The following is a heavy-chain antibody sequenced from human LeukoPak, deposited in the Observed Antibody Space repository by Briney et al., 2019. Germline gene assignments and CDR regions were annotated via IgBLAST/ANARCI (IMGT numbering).Heavy chain of an antibody. J-gene: IGHJ3*02. CDR1: GGSISSSSYY. CDR3: AIPYCSSTSCYLYAFDI. V-gene: IGHV4-39*01. Sequence: SETLSLTCTVSGGSISSSSYYWGWIRQPPGKGLEWTGSIYYSGSTYYNPSLKSRVTISVDTSKNQFSLKLSSVTAADTAVYYCAIPYCSSTSCYLYAFDIWGRGTIVTVSS. CDR2: IYYSGST. D-gene: IGHD2-2*01.